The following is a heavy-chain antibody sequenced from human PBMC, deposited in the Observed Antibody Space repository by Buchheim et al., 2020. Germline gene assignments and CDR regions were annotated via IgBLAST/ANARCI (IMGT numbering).Heavy chain of an antibody. D-gene: IGHD4-17*01. J-gene: IGHJ4*02. Sequence: QVQLVESGGGVVQPGRSLRLSCAASGFTFSSYGMHWVRQAPGKGLEWVAVISYDGSNKYYADSVKGRFTISRDNSKHTMYLQMNSLRAEDTAVYYCAKDLSYGDYYFDYWGQGTL. CDR1: GFTFSSYG. CDR2: ISYDGSNK. V-gene: IGHV3-30*18. CDR3: AKDLSYGDYYFDY.